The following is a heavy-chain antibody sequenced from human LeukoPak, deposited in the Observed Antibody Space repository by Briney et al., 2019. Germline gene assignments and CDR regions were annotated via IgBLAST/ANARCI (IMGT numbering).Heavy chain of an antibody. J-gene: IGHJ4*02. CDR2: INHSGYT. CDR1: GVPFSNCY. Sequence: SETLSLTCAVSGVPFSNCYWSWVRQSPTKGLEWIGEINHSGYTNYNPSLKSRVTISIDTSKNQFSLMLTSVTAADTAVYYCTRAVAGHPDWGQGTLVTVSS. D-gene: IGHD6-19*01. CDR3: TRAVAGHPD. V-gene: IGHV4-34*01.